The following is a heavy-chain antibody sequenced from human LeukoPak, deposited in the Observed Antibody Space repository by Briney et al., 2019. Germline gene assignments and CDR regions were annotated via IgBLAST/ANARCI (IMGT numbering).Heavy chain of an antibody. CDR3: ARVAAPDLYYYYGMDV. V-gene: IGHV3-48*04. J-gene: IGHJ6*02. D-gene: IGHD6-6*01. CDR2: ISSSGSTI. CDR1: GFTFSSYS. Sequence: GGSLRLSCAASGFTFSSYSMNWVRQAPGKGLEWVSYISSSGSTIYYADSVKGRFTISRDNAKNSLYLQMNSLRAEDTAVYYCARVAAPDLYYYYGMDVWGQGTTVTVSS.